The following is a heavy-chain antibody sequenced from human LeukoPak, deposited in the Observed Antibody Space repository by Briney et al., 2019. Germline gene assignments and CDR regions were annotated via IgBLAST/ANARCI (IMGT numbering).Heavy chain of an antibody. Sequence: ASVKVSCKASGYTFIGYYMHWVRQAPGQGLEWMGCINTNSGTTNYAKKFQGRVTMTRDTYITTAYMELSGLRSDDTAVYYCASLRLIDYWGQGTLVTVSS. CDR1: GYTFIGYY. V-gene: IGHV1-2*02. CDR3: ASLRLIDY. J-gene: IGHJ4*02. CDR2: INTNSGTT. D-gene: IGHD3-16*01.